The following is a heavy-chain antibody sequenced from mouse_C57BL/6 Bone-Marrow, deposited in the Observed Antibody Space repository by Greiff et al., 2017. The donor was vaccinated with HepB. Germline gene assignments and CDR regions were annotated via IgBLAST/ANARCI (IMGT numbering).Heavy chain of an antibody. CDR1: GFNIKDDY. J-gene: IGHJ3*01. V-gene: IGHV14-4*01. CDR2: IDPENGDT. D-gene: IGHD1-1*01. Sequence: EVQLQQSGAELVRPGASVKLSCTASGFNIKDDYMHWVKQRPEQGLEWIGWIDPENGDTEYASKFQGKATITADTSSNTAYLQLSSLTSEYTAVYYCTTHYGSSYLFAYWGQGTLVTVSA. CDR3: TTHYGSSYLFAY.